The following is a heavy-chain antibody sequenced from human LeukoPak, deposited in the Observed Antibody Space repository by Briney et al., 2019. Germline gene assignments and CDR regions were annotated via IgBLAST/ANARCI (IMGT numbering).Heavy chain of an antibody. D-gene: IGHD6-19*01. CDR2: ISFDGSNK. Sequence: PGRSLRLSCAASGFAFNTYTVHWVRQGPGEGLDWVAVISFDGSNKYYADSVKGRFTISRDNSRNTLYLQMNSLRAEDTAVYYCTNGWDVWGQGTLVTVSS. J-gene: IGHJ4*02. V-gene: IGHV3-30*04. CDR3: TNGWDV. CDR1: GFAFNTYT.